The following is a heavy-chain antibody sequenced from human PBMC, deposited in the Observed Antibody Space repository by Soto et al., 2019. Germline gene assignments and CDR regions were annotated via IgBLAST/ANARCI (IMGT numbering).Heavy chain of an antibody. CDR3: GGAGTYYYYYYMDV. J-gene: IGHJ6*03. CDR1: EFTFSSYW. CDR2: INSDGSST. V-gene: IGHV3-74*01. Sequence: PGGSLRLSCAASEFTFSSYWMHWVRQAPGKGLVWVSRINSDGSSTSYADSVKGRFTISRDNAKNTLYLQMNSLRAEDMAVYYCGGAGTYYYYYYMDVWGKGTTVTVSS. D-gene: IGHD1-1*01.